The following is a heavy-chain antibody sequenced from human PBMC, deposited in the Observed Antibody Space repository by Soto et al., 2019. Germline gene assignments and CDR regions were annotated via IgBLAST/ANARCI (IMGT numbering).Heavy chain of an antibody. Sequence: QVQLVESGGGVVQPGRSLRLFCAASGFTFTNYGMHWVRQAPGKGLEWVAVISYDESNKYYADSVKGRFTISRDNSKNTLSLQMHSLRAEDTAVYYCAKGPSAGVVSYSPFDYWGQGTLVTVSS. CDR1: GFTFTNYG. CDR3: AKGPSAGVVSYSPFDY. CDR2: ISYDESNK. J-gene: IGHJ4*02. D-gene: IGHD3-3*01. V-gene: IGHV3-30*18.